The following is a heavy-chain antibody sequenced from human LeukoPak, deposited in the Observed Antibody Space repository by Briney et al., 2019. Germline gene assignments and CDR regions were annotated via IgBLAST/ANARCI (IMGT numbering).Heavy chain of an antibody. D-gene: IGHD4-11*01. CDR2: INPNIGGT. Sequence: ASVNVSCKASGDTFTGYYMHSVRQAPGQGREWIGWINPNIGGTNYAQKFQGRVTMTRGTSISTAYMELSRLRSDDTAVYYCARAGPNRNYRDYYYMDVWGKGPTVTVSS. CDR1: GDTFTGYY. CDR3: ARAGPNRNYRDYYYMDV. J-gene: IGHJ6*03. V-gene: IGHV1-2*02.